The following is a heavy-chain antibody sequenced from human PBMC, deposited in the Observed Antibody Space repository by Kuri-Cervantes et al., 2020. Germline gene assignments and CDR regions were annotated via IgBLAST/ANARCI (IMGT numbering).Heavy chain of an antibody. Sequence: GGSLRLSCAASGFTFSRYAMHWVRQAPGKGLEWVAVISYDGTNKYYAESVKGRLTISRDNSKNTLYLQMNSLRSEDRSVYFCARGGYYDILTIGFDYWGQGALVTVSS. J-gene: IGHJ4*02. CDR2: ISYDGTNK. CDR1: GFTFSRYA. V-gene: IGHV3-30-3*01. CDR3: ARGGYYDILTIGFDY. D-gene: IGHD3-9*01.